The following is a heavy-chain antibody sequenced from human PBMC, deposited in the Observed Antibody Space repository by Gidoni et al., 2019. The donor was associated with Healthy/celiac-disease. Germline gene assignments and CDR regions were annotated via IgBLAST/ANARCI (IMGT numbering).Heavy chain of an antibody. D-gene: IGHD3-22*01. CDR2: IYYSGST. Sequence: QLQLQESGPGLVKPSETLSLTCPVSGGSISSSSYYWGWIRQPPGKGLEWIGSIYYSGSTYYNPSLKSRVTISVDTSKNQFSLKLSSVTAADTAVYYCARRGMIVPSYYFDYWGQGTLVTVSS. CDR3: ARRGMIVPSYYFDY. CDR1: GGSISSSSYY. V-gene: IGHV4-39*01. J-gene: IGHJ4*02.